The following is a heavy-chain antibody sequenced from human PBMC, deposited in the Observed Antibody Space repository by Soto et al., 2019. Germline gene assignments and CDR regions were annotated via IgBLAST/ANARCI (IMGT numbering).Heavy chain of an antibody. D-gene: IGHD3-16*01. CDR2: ITKTGTTI. V-gene: IGHV3-11*01. CDR1: GFTFGDFY. CDR3: ARPNWNSRGGVYNL. Sequence: QARLVESRGGLVEPGGSLRLSCTASGFTFGDFYMMWFRQAPGRGLEWISYITKTGTTIYHADPVKGRFSVSRDNARSSLYLQMNSLRAEDTAVYYCARPNWNSRGGVYNLWGQGTRDTVSS. J-gene: IGHJ4*02.